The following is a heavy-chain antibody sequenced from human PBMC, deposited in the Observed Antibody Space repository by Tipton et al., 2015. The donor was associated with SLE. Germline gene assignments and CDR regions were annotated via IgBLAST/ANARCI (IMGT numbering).Heavy chain of an antibody. J-gene: IGHJ5*02. CDR2: IDHSGST. V-gene: IGHV4-34*01. Sequence: TLSLTCVVYGGSFNGYYWSWIRQPPGKGLEWIGEIDHSGSTNYTPSLKSRVTVSIDKSKNQFSLKLNSVTAADTAVYYCARRGSGWYVPFDTWGQGTLVTVSP. CDR3: ARRGSGWYVPFDT. CDR1: GGSFNGYY. D-gene: IGHD6-19*01.